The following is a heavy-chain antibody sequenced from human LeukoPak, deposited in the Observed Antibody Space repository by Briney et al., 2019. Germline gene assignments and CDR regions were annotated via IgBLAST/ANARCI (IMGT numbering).Heavy chain of an antibody. CDR1: GGTFSSYA. J-gene: IGHJ6*03. V-gene: IGHV1-69*01. D-gene: IGHD2-2*01. Sequence: EASVKVSCKASGGTFSSYAISWVRQAPGQGLEWMGGIIPIFGTANYAQKFQGRVTITADESTSTAYMELSSLRSEDTAVYYCASSVVVPAVILGYYYYYMDVWAKGPRSPSP. CDR2: IIPIFGTA. CDR3: ASSVVVPAVILGYYYYYMDV.